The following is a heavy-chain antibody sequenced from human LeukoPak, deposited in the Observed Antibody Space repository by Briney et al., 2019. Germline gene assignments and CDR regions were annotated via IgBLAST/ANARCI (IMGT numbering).Heavy chain of an antibody. CDR2: ISSGSSYI. CDR3: ARDTSARNYFDY. D-gene: IGHD2/OR15-2a*01. Sequence: PGGSLRLSCAASGFTFSSYSMNWVRQAPGKGLEWVSSISSGSSYIYYADSVKGRFTISRDNAKNSLYLQMNSLRAEDTAVYYCARDTSARNYFDYWGQGTLVTVSS. V-gene: IGHV3-21*01. J-gene: IGHJ4*02. CDR1: GFTFSSYS.